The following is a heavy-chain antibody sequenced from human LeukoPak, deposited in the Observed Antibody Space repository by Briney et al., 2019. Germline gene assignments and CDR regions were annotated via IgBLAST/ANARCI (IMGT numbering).Heavy chain of an antibody. Sequence: SETLSLTCTVSGGSISSSSYFWVWIRQPPGKGLEWIGSIYYSGSTYYNPSLKSRVTISVDTSKKQFSLKLTSVTAADTAVYYCARGGSHAQAIDYWGQGTLVTVSS. CDR2: IYYSGST. D-gene: IGHD1-26*01. CDR1: GGSISSSSYF. J-gene: IGHJ4*02. V-gene: IGHV4-39*01. CDR3: ARGGSHAQAIDY.